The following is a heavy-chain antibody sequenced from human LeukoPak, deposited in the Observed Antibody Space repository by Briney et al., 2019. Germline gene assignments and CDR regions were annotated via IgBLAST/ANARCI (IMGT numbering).Heavy chain of an antibody. D-gene: IGHD3-22*01. V-gene: IGHV1-2*02. CDR2: INPNSGGT. J-gene: IGHJ4*02. CDR3: AIGYGEKDYDISGFDY. CDR1: GYTFSGYY. Sequence: ASVKVSCKASGYTFSGYYLHWVRQAPGKGLEWMGWINPNSGGTNYAQNFQGRVTMTRDTSISTAYMELSRLISDDTAVYYCAIGYGEKDYDISGFDYWGQGNLVTVSS.